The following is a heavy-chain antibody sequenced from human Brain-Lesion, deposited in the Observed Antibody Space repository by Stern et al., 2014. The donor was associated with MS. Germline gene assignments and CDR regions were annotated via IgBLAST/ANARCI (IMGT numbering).Heavy chain of an antibody. J-gene: IGHJ4*02. CDR3: ARSDYDYVWGSNRYRTTRYFFDY. D-gene: IGHD3-16*02. V-gene: IGHV3-7*01. CDR2: IKQDGSEK. Sequence: EMQLVESGGGLVQPGGSLRLSCAASGFTFRFYWMNWVRQTPGKGLEWVANIKQDGSEKCYVDSVKGRFTISRDNTWNSLYLQMNSLRVEDTAVYYCARSDYDYVWGSNRYRTTRYFFDYWSQGTLVSVSS. CDR1: GFTFRFYW.